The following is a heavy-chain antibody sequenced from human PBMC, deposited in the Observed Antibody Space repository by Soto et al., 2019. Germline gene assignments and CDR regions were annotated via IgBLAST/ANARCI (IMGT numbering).Heavy chain of an antibody. V-gene: IGHV1-18*01. Sequence: ASVKVSCKTSGYAFNTYGINWVRQAPGQGLELMGWISAYDGKTTYAEKFQGRVTLTTDTSTSTAYMELRSLRSDDTAIYYCARDPHEFWTSYWFDPWGQGTPVTVSS. CDR1: GYAFNTYG. CDR3: ARDPHEFWTSYWFDP. CDR2: ISAYDGKT. D-gene: IGHD3-3*01. J-gene: IGHJ5*02.